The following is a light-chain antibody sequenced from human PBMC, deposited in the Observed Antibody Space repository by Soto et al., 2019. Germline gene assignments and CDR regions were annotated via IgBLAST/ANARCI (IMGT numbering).Light chain of an antibody. V-gene: IGLV1-51*01. Sequence: QSVLTQPPSVSAAPGQKVTISRSGSSSNIGSNYLSWYQQLPGTAPKVVIYDSSERPSGIPDRFSGSKSGTAATLAITGLQTGDEADYYCGTWDSSLSTVLFGGGTKVTV. CDR2: DSS. CDR3: GTWDSSLSTVL. CDR1: SSNIGSNY. J-gene: IGLJ2*01.